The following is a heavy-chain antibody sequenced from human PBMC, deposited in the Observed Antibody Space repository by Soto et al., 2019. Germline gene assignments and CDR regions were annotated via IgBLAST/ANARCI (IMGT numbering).Heavy chain of an antibody. D-gene: IGHD3-10*01. J-gene: IGHJ4*02. CDR1: GFTFSSYS. CDR3: ARSSLLSGSHLRDY. CDR2: ISSSSSTI. Sequence: GGSLRLSCAASGFTFSSYSMNWARQAPGKGLEWVSYISSSSSTIYYADSVKGRFTISRDNAKNSLYLQMNSLRAEDTAVYYCARSSLLSGSHLRDYWGQGTLVTVSS. V-gene: IGHV3-48*01.